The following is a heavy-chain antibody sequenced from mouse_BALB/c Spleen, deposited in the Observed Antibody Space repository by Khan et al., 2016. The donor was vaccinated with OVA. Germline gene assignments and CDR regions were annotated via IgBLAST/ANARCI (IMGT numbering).Heavy chain of an antibody. CDR2: IDSNGGST. CDR1: RHTITTNR. Sequence: SGGALAPPGGSLQRSSPPPRHTITTNRLSSVPHTPDKRLELVATIDSNGGSTDYPDSVKRRFTISGDNAKNALYLQMRSLKSEDTAMYYCARSAIWGQGTTLTVSS. CDR3: ARSAI. D-gene: IGHD2-12*01. J-gene: IGHJ2*01. V-gene: IGHV5-6-3*01.